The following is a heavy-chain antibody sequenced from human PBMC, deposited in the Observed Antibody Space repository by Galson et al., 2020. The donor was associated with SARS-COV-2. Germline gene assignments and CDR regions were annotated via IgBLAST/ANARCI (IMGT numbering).Heavy chain of an antibody. CDR2: IYHSGTT. CDR3: ARDSSGWFLY. CDR1: GFSITFGYY. J-gene: IGHJ4*02. Sequence: SETLSLTCTVSGFSITFGYYWGWIRQSPGKGLEWIGGIYHSGTTLYNPSLKSRVTMSIDTSKNQVSLKLTSVTAADSALYYCARDSSGWFLYWGQGTLVTVSS. V-gene: IGHV4-38-2*02. D-gene: IGHD6-13*01.